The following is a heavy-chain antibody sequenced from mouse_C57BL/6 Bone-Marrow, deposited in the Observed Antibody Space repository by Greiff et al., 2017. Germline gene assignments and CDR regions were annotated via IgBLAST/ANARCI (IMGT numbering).Heavy chain of an antibody. CDR2: IYPRSGNT. CDR1: GYTFTSYG. Sequence: VQLQQSGAELARPGASVKLSCKASGYTFTSYGISWVKQRTGQGLEWIGEIYPRSGNTYYTEKFKGKATLTADKSSSTAYMELRSLTSEDSAVYFCARYSYGSSYRAMDYWGQGTSVTVSS. V-gene: IGHV1-81*01. J-gene: IGHJ4*01. D-gene: IGHD1-1*01. CDR3: ARYSYGSSYRAMDY.